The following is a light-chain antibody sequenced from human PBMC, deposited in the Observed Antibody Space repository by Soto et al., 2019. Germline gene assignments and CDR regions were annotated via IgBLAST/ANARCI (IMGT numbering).Light chain of an antibody. CDR1: SGHISYA. Sequence: QLVLTQSPSASASLGASVKLTCTLSSGHISYAIAWHQQQPEKGPRYLMKLNSDGSHSKGDGIPDRFSGSSSGAERYLTISSLPSEDEADYYCQTWGTGIRVFGGGTKLTVL. J-gene: IGLJ3*02. CDR2: LNSDGSH. CDR3: QTWGTGIRV. V-gene: IGLV4-69*01.